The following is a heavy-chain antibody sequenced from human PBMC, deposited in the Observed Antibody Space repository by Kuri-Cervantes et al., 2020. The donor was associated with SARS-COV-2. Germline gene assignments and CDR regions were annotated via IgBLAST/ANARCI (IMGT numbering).Heavy chain of an antibody. CDR3: ARDAAYPRMTTVTTYPYY. D-gene: IGHD4-17*01. CDR2: ISSSSSTI. Sequence: GESLKISCAASGFTFSSYSMNWVRQAPGKGLEWVSYISSSSSTIYYADSVKGRFTISRDNAKNSLYLQMNSLRAEDTAVYYCARDAAYPRMTTVTTYPYYWGQGTLVTVSS. V-gene: IGHV3-48*01. J-gene: IGHJ4*02. CDR1: GFTFSSYS.